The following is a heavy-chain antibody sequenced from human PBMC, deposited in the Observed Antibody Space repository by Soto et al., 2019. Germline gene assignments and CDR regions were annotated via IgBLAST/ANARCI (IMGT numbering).Heavy chain of an antibody. J-gene: IGHJ2*01. D-gene: IGHD4-17*01. Sequence: GGSLRLSCAASGFNFRKFAMSWVRQAPGKGLEWVSGMSERSGPPLYADSVKGRFTISRDNSKSTLYLEMNNLRPEDTAVYYCAKDQDNTDYYWIFDLWGRGXPVTVYS. CDR3: AKDQDNTDYYWIFDL. CDR2: MSERSGPP. V-gene: IGHV3-23*01. CDR1: GFNFRKFA.